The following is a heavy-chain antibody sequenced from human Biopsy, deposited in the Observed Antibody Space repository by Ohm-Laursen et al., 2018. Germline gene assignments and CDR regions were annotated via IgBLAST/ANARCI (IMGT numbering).Heavy chain of an antibody. J-gene: IGHJ4*02. CDR1: GGPSSNYA. V-gene: IGHV1-69*04. D-gene: IGHD3-3*01. CDR3: AADADGYYTEFDY. Sequence: SSVKVSCKVSGGPSSNYAFSWVRQAPGQGLEWVGRIVPILGHLNYAQRFQGRVSITADKSTSYVYMELSRLTSGDTAVYYCAADADGYYTEFDYWGPGTLVTVSA. CDR2: IVPILGHL.